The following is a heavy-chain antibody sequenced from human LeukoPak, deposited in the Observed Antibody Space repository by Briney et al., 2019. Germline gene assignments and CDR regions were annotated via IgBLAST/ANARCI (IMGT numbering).Heavy chain of an antibody. V-gene: IGHV4-61*01. J-gene: IGHJ5*02. CDR1: GYSLTSGYY. D-gene: IGHD6-6*01. CDR2: IYYSGST. CDR3: ARVGSSFGREYWFDP. Sequence: SETLSLTYTVSGYSLTSGYYWSWIRQPPGKGLEWIGYIYYSGSTNYNPSLKSRVTISVDTSKNQFSLKLSSVTAADTAVYYCARVGSSFGREYWFDPWGQGTLVTVSS.